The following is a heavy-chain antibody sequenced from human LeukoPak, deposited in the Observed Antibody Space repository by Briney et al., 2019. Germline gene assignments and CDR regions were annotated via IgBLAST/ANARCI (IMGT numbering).Heavy chain of an antibody. CDR2: ISSSGSTI. D-gene: IGHD3-10*01. Sequence: PGGSRRLPCPPPGFTSGDYNMSWTRQPPGKGLEGVSYISSSGSTIYYADSVKGRFTISRDNAKNSLYLQMNSLRAEDTAVYYCASGEDSDDAFDIWGQGTMVTVSS. CDR3: ASGEDSDDAFDI. J-gene: IGHJ3*02. V-gene: IGHV3-11*04. CDR1: GFTSGDYN.